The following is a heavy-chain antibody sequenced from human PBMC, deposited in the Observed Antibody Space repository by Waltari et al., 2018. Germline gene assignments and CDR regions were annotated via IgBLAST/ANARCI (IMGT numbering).Heavy chain of an antibody. CDR1: GYSMRSGYY. CDR3: VAAKEYYYDGSGDDAFET. D-gene: IGHD3-22*01. V-gene: IGHV4-38-2*01. Sequence: QVQLQESGPGLAKSSATLSLTCDVSGYSMRSGYYWCWIRQPPRKGLEWIASIYQGGSSYYNPSLRSRVTISVDTSRNQFSLEMTSVTATDTATYYCVAAKEYYYDGSGDDAFETWGQGTLVTVSS. CDR2: IYQGGSS. J-gene: IGHJ3*02.